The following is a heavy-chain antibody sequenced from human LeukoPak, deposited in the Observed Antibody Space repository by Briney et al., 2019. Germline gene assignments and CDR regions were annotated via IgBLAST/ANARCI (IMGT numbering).Heavy chain of an antibody. D-gene: IGHD3-3*01. V-gene: IGHV3-7*01. Sequence: GGSLRLSCAASGFTFSSYWTSWVRQAPGKGLEWVANIKQDGSEKYYVDPVKGRFTISRDNAKNSLYLQMNSLRAEDTAVYYCARDDLEWLNAYDYWGQGTLVTVSS. CDR3: ARDDLEWLNAYDY. J-gene: IGHJ4*02. CDR1: GFTFSSYW. CDR2: IKQDGSEK.